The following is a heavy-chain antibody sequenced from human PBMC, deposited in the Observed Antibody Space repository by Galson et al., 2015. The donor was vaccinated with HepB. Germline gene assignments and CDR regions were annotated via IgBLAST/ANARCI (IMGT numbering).Heavy chain of an antibody. Sequence: SLRLSCAAFGFTFSNYGMHWVRQAPDKGLEWVAVILYDGSNKYYAGSVEGRFTTSRDNSKNTLYLQMDGLRAEDTAVYYCARAQYYYFDYWGQGTLVTVPS. CDR3: ARAQYYYFDY. V-gene: IGHV3-30*03. CDR1: GFTFSNYG. D-gene: IGHD4-11*01. J-gene: IGHJ4*02. CDR2: ILYDGSNK.